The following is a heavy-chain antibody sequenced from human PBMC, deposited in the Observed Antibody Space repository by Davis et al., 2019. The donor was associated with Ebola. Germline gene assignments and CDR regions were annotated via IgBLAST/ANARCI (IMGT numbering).Heavy chain of an antibody. J-gene: IGHJ6*02. D-gene: IGHD2-8*02. Sequence: SETLSLTCAVYGGSFSDYYWSWIRQPPGKGLEWIGYIYYSGSTNYNPSLKSRVTISVDTSKNQFSLKLSSVTAADTAVYYCARAGYCTGGVCYAGYYYYGMDVWGQGTTVTVSS. V-gene: IGHV4-59*12. CDR2: IYYSGST. CDR1: GGSFSDYY. CDR3: ARAGYCTGGVCYAGYYYYGMDV.